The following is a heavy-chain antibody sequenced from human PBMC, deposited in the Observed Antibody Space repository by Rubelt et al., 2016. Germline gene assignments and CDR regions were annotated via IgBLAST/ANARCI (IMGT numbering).Heavy chain of an antibody. CDR3: ARGHPLMVLPADMKAFDI. CDR2: INHSGST. D-gene: IGHD2-2*01. V-gene: IGHV4-34*01. J-gene: IGHJ3*02. CDR1: GGSFSGYY. Sequence: QVQLQQWGAGLLKPSETLSLTCAVYGGSFSGYYWSWIRQPPGKGLEWIGEINHSGSTNYNPSLKSRVTVSVDTSKNQFSLKLGSVTAAETAVYYSARGHPLMVLPADMKAFDIWGQGTMVTVSS.